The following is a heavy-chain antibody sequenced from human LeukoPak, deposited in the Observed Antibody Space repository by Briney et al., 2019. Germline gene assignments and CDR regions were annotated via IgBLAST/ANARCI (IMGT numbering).Heavy chain of an antibody. CDR1: GLTLSSYE. V-gene: IGHV3-48*03. J-gene: IGHJ4*02. Sequence: PGRSLRLSCAAPGLTLSSYEINWVRQAPGKGLGWVSYISISGTTISYADSVKGRFTISRDNAKNSLSLQMNSVRAEDTAVYYCVGRFLEWSDDWGQGTLVTVSS. CDR3: VGRFLEWSDD. D-gene: IGHD3-3*01. CDR2: ISISGTTI.